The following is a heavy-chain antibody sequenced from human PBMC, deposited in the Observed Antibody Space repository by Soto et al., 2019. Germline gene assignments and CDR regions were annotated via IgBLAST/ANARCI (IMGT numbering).Heavy chain of an antibody. CDR3: ARAMYYYDSSGYCFDY. J-gene: IGHJ4*02. D-gene: IGHD3-22*01. Sequence: SETLSLTCTVSGGSISSYYWSWIRQSPGKGLEWIGYIYYSGSTNYNPSLKSRVTISVDTSKNQFSLKLSSVTAADTAVYYCARAMYYYDSSGYCFDYWGQGTLVTVSS. CDR1: GGSISSYY. V-gene: IGHV4-59*12. CDR2: IYYSGST.